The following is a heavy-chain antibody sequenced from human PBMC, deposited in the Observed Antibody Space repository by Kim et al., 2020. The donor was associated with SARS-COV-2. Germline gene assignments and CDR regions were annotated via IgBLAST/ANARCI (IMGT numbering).Heavy chain of an antibody. CDR3: AREMATNNRLFDP. Sequence: ASVKVSCKASGYTFTSYYMHWVRQAPGQGLEWMGIINPSGGSTSYAQKFQGRVTMTRDTSTSTVYMELSSLRSEDTAVYYWAREMATNNRLFDPWGQGTLVTVSS. CDR1: GYTFTSYY. J-gene: IGHJ5*02. CDR2: INPSGGST. V-gene: IGHV1-46*01. D-gene: IGHD5-12*01.